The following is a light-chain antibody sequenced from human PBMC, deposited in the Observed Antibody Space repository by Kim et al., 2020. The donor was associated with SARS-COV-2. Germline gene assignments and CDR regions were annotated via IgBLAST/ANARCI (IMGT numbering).Light chain of an antibody. Sequence: KTVTLSCPGSSGSIASNYVQWYQQLPGSAPATVIYEDNQRPSGVPDRFSGSIDSSSNSASLTISGLKTEDEADYYCQSYDSSNHAVFGGGTQLTVL. CDR1: SGSIASNY. CDR2: EDN. V-gene: IGLV6-57*02. J-gene: IGLJ3*02. CDR3: QSYDSSNHAV.